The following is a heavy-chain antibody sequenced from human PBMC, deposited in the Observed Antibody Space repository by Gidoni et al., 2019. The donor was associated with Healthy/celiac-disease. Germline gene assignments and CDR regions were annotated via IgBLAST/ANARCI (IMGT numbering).Heavy chain of an antibody. CDR1: GGSISSYY. J-gene: IGHJ4*02. Sequence: QVQLQESGPGLVKPSETLYLTCTVSGGSISSYYWSWIRQPPGKGLEWIGYIYYSGSTNYNPSLKSRVTISVDTSKNQFSLKLSSVTAADTAVYYCARSYGSGTFDYWGQGTLVTVSS. D-gene: IGHD3-10*01. CDR3: ARSYGSGTFDY. V-gene: IGHV4-59*01. CDR2: IYYSGST.